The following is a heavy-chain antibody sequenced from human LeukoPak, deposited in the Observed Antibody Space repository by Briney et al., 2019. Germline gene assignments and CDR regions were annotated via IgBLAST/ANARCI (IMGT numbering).Heavy chain of an antibody. Sequence: SETLSLTCAVYGDTFSGYYWSWIRQSPGKGLEWIGEINHSGNTNYNPPLKSRASILVDTSKNQFSLKLTSVTAADTAAYYCARGDAGYCSSSSCYGMRWFDRWGQGVLVTVSS. CDR2: INHSGNT. CDR1: GDTFSGYY. D-gene: IGHD2-2*01. J-gene: IGHJ5*02. V-gene: IGHV4-34*01. CDR3: ARGDAGYCSSSSCYGMRWFDR.